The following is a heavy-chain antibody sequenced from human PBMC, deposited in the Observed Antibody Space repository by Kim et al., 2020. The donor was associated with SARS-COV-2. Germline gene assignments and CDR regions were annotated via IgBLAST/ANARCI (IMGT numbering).Heavy chain of an antibody. Sequence: GGSLRLSCVASGFTFSNHAMHWVRQAPGKGLQYVSAIGHNGDSTFYVSSVKGRFTISRDNSKNTLYLQMGGLRPEDMALYYCARAYSSGWYSAFAVWG. D-gene: IGHD6-13*01. CDR2: IGHNGDST. J-gene: IGHJ3*01. CDR1: GFTFSNHA. V-gene: IGHV3-64*01. CDR3: ARAYSSGWYSAFAV.